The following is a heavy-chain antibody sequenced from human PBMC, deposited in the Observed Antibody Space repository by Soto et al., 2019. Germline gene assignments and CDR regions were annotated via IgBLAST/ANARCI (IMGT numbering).Heavy chain of an antibody. V-gene: IGHV1-2*02. J-gene: IGHJ4*02. CDR1: GYTFTSYG. CDR2: INPNSGGT. Sequence: GASVKVSCKASGYTFTSYGINWVRQATGQGLEWMGWINPNSGGTNYAQRFQGRVTMTRDTSISTAYMELSRLRSDDTAVYYCARDRYDYVWGTLDYWGQGTLVTVSS. CDR3: ARDRYDYVWGTLDY. D-gene: IGHD3-16*01.